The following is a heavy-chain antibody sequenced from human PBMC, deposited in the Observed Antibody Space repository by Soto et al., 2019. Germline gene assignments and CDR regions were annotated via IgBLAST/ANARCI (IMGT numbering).Heavy chain of an antibody. CDR2: ISSDGDTI. D-gene: IGHD5-12*01. J-gene: IGHJ6*02. Sequence: EVQLIESGGGWVQPGTSLRVSCVASGFTFHEYAIHWVRQAPGKGLEWVSGISSDGDTIDYADSVQGRFTVFRDNAKNSLYLQMNSLRAEDTGLYYCTKGGYDLIYYFGMDVWGQGTTVTVSS. V-gene: IGHV3-9*01. CDR3: TKGGYDLIYYFGMDV. CDR1: GFTFHEYA.